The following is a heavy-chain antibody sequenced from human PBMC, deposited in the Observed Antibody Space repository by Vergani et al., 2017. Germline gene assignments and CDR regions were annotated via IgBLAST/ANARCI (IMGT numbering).Heavy chain of an antibody. CDR2: IYYSGST. J-gene: IGHJ4*02. CDR3: ARGSGSGYYSPFDY. CDR1: GGSFSGYY. Sequence: QVQLQQWGAGLLKPSETLSLTCAVYGGSFSGYYWSWIRQPPGKGLEWIGYIYYSGSTYYNPSLKSRVTISVDTSKNQFSLKLSSVTAADTAVYYCARGSGSGYYSPFDYWGQGTLVTVSS. V-gene: IGHV4-34*01. D-gene: IGHD3-22*01.